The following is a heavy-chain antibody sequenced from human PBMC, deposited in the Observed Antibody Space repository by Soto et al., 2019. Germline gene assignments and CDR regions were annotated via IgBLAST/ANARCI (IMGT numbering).Heavy chain of an antibody. CDR3: ARETSTGNYYMDV. V-gene: IGHV3-21*01. CDR2: INSNSIYI. D-gene: IGHD2-2*01. J-gene: IGHJ6*03. Sequence: SLRLSCAASGFAFSSYSMNWVRQAPGKGLEWVSSINSNSIYIYYADSVKGRFTISRDNAKNSLYLQMNSLRAADTAVYYCARETSTGNYYMDVWGKGTTVTVSS. CDR1: GFAFSSYS.